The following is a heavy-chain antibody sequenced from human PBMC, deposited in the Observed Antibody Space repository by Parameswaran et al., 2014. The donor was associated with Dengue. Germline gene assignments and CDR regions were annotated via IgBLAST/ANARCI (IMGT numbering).Heavy chain of an antibody. Sequence: VRQAPGKGLEWIGYIYYSGSTYYNPSLKSRVTISVDTSKNQFSLKLSSVTAADTAVYYCARVPLLSSGWPRRGAFDIWGQGDNGHRLL. V-gene: IGHV4-31*02. CDR3: ARVPLLSSGWPRRGAFDI. D-gene: IGHD6-19*01. CDR2: IYYSGST. J-gene: IGHJ3*02.